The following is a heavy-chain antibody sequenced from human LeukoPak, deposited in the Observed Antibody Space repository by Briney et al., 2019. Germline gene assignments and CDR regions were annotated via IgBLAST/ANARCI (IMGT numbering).Heavy chain of an antibody. V-gene: IGHV3-48*01. CDR1: GFTFSSYS. J-gene: IGHJ4*02. CDR3: ARDRDSSGWYRIDY. Sequence: GGSLRLSCAASGFTFSSYSMNWVRQAPGKGLEWVSYISSGSSTIYYADSVKGRFTISRDNAKNSLYLQMNSLRAEDTAVYYCARDRDSSGWYRIDYWGQGTLVTVSS. D-gene: IGHD6-19*01. CDR2: ISSGSSTI.